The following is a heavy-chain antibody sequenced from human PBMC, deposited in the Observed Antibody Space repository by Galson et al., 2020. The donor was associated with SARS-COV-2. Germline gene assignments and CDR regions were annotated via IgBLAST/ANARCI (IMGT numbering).Heavy chain of an antibody. V-gene: IGHV3-23*01. J-gene: IGHJ6*02. CDR1: GFTFSSYA. CDR2: IRGSGGST. Sequence: GALRLSCAASGFTFSSYAMSWVRQAPGKGLEWVSAIRGSGGSTYYADSVKGRFTIPRDNSKNTLYLQMNSLRAEDTAGYYCAKEDHSGYDLGGYYYDGMDVWGQGTTVTVSS. CDR3: AKEDHSGYDLGGYYYDGMDV. D-gene: IGHD5-12*01.